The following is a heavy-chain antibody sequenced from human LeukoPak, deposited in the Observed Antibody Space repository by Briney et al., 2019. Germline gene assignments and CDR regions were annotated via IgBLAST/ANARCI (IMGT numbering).Heavy chain of an antibody. D-gene: IGHD3-22*01. CDR2: INHSGST. J-gene: IGHJ4*02. CDR1: GGSFSGYY. V-gene: IGHV4-34*01. CDR3: ARGVQNYYDSSGYYYGY. Sequence: PSETLSLTCAVYGGSFSGYYWSWIRQPPGKGLEWIGEINHSGSTNYNPSLKSRVTISVDTSKNQFSLKLSSVTAADTAVYYCARGVQNYYDSSGYYYGYWGQGTLVTVSS.